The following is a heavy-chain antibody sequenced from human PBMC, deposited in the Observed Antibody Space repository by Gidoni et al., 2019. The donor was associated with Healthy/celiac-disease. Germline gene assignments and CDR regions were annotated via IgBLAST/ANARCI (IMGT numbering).Heavy chain of an antibody. Sequence: LSTSGVGVGWIRQPPGKALEWLALIYWNDDKRYSPSLKSRLTITKDTSKNQVVLTMTNMDPVDTATYYCAHSGSGHGNSNWYFDLWGRGTLVTVSS. V-gene: IGHV2-5*01. J-gene: IGHJ2*01. CDR2: IYWNDDK. CDR1: LSTSGVG. CDR3: AHSGSGHGNSNWYFDL. D-gene: IGHD2-15*01.